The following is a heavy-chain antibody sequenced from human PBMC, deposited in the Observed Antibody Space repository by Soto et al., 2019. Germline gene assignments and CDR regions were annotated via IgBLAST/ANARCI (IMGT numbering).Heavy chain of an antibody. J-gene: IGHJ4*02. CDR2: ISYDGTNK. D-gene: IGHD5-18*01. CDR1: GFAFNKYA. Sequence: GGSLRLSCAASGFAFNKYAMHWVRQAPGKGLEWLAVISYDGTNKYYADSMKGRFTISRDNSKNTLYLQMNSLRAEDTAVYYCAKDGRAMAPPYWGQGTLVTVSS. V-gene: IGHV3-30-3*01. CDR3: AKDGRAMAPPY.